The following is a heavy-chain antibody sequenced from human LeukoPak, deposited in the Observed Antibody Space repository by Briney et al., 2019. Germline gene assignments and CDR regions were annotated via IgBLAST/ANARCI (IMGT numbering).Heavy chain of an antibody. CDR1: GYTFTSYA. J-gene: IGHJ3*02. D-gene: IGHD6-13*01. CDR2: IIPIFGTA. V-gene: IGHV1-69*13. CDR3: AIPNRRSRAAFDI. Sequence: GASVKVSCKASGYTFTSYAMNWVRQAPGQGLEWMGGIIPIFGTANYAQKFQGRVTITADESTSTAYMELSSLRSEDTAVYYCAIPNRRSRAAFDIWGQGTMVTVSS.